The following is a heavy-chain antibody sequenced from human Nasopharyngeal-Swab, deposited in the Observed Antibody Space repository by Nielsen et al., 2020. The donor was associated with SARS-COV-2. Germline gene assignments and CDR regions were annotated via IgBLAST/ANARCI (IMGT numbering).Heavy chain of an antibody. CDR3: ARDLGDEMATVY. J-gene: IGHJ4*02. CDR2: IIPIFGTA. Sequence: SVKVSCKASGGTFSSYGISWVRQAPGQGLEWMGGIIPIFGTANYAQKFQGRVTITADESTSTAYMELSSLRSEDTAVYYCARDLGDEMATVYWGQGTLVTVSS. V-gene: IGHV1-69*13. D-gene: IGHD5-24*01. CDR1: GGTFSSYG.